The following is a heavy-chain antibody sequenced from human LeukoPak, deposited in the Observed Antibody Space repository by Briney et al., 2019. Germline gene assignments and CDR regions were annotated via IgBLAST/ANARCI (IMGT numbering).Heavy chain of an antibody. CDR1: GYTFTSYA. V-gene: IGHV1-69*06. CDR2: IIPIFGTA. J-gene: IGHJ4*02. Sequence: SVKVSCKASGYTFTSYAISWVRQAPGQGLEWMGGIIPIFGTANYAQKFQGRVTITADKSTSTAYMELSSLRSEDTAVYYCARGERDYSNYYYYFDYWGQGTLVTVSS. D-gene: IGHD4-11*01. CDR3: ARGERDYSNYYYYFDY.